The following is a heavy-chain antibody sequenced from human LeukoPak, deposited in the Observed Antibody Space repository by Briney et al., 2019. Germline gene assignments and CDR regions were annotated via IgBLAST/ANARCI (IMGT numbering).Heavy chain of an antibody. V-gene: IGHV1-18*01. CDR3: ARSDSSGYLHVAFDI. D-gene: IGHD3-22*01. Sequence: ASVKVSCKASGYTFTSYVISWVRQAPGQGLEWMGWISSYNANTNYAQKLQGRVTMTTDTSTSTVYMELRSLRSDDTAVYYCARSDSSGYLHVAFDIWGQGTMVTVSS. CDR1: GYTFTSYV. CDR2: ISSYNANT. J-gene: IGHJ3*02.